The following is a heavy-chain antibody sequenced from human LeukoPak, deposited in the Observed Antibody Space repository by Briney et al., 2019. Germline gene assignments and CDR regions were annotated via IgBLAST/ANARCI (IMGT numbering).Heavy chain of an antibody. D-gene: IGHD3-22*01. CDR2: ISRSSNYI. Sequence: GGSLRLSCEVSGSTFSSYSMNWVRQAPGKGLEWVSSISRSSNYIYYAASLKGRFTISRDNAKNSLYLQMNSLRAEDTAVYYCASIPAGYYDSSGYYYWGQGTLVTVSS. CDR3: ASIPAGYYDSSGYYY. J-gene: IGHJ4*02. CDR1: GSTFSSYS. V-gene: IGHV3-21*01.